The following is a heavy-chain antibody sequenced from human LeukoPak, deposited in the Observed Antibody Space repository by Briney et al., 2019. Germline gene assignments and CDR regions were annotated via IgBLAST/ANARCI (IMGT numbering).Heavy chain of an antibody. CDR1: GYTFTGYY. D-gene: IGHD6-13*01. V-gene: IGHV1-2*02. J-gene: IGHJ5*02. CDR3: ARDQSSSWYVVLDP. Sequence: ASVKVSCKAFGYTFTGYYMHWVRQAPGQGLEWMGWINPNSGGTNYAQKFQGRVTMTRDTSISTAYMELSRLRSDDTAVYYCARDQSSSWYVVLDPWGQGTLVTVSS. CDR2: INPNSGGT.